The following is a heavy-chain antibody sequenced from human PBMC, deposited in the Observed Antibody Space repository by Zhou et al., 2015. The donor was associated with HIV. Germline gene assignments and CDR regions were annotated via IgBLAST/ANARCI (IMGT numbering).Heavy chain of an antibody. CDR2: IIPIFGTA. CDR3: ARWKEGYDSSGYTSFQH. V-gene: IGHV1-69*01. Sequence: QVQLVQSGAEVKKPGSSVKVSCKASGGTFSSYAISWVRQAPGQGLEWMGGIIPIFGTANYAQKFQGRVTITADESTSTAYMELSSLRSEDTAVYYCARWKEGYDSSGYTSFQHWGQGTLVTVSS. CDR1: GGTFSSYA. D-gene: IGHD3-22*01. J-gene: IGHJ1*01.